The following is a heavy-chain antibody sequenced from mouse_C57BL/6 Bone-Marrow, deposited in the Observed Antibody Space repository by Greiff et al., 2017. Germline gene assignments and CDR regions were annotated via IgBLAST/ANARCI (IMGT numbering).Heavy chain of an antibody. CDR1: GFSFNTYA. CDR3: VSGLY. Sequence: EVKLMESGGGLVQPKGSLKLSCAASGFSFNTYALNWVRQAPGKGLEWVARIRSKSNNYATYYADSVKDSFTIAREDSESMLYLQMNNLKTEDTAMYYCVSGLYWGQGTTLTVSS. J-gene: IGHJ2*01. V-gene: IGHV10-1*01. CDR2: IRSKSNNYAT.